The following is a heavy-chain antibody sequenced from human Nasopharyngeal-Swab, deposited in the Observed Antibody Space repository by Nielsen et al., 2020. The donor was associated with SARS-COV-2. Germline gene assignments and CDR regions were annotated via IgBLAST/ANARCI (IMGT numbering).Heavy chain of an antibody. D-gene: IGHD3-22*01. Sequence: ASVKVSCKASGYTFTGYYMHWVRQAPGQGLEWMGRINPNSGGTNYAQKFQGRVTMTRDTSISTAYMELRSLRSDDTAVYYCAREMYYYDSSGLDYWGQGTLVTVSS. CDR1: GYTFTGYY. CDR3: AREMYYYDSSGLDY. J-gene: IGHJ4*02. CDR2: INPNSGGT. V-gene: IGHV1-2*06.